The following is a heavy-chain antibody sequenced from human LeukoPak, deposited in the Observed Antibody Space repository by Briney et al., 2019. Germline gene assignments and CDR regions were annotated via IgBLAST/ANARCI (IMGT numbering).Heavy chain of an antibody. J-gene: IGHJ5*02. CDR1: GGSISSYY. Sequence: SETLSLTCTVSGGSISSYYWSWIRQSPGKGLECIGYIHYTGSTNYNPSLKSRVTISVETSKNQFSLKLKSVTAADTAGYYCARGGYYGSGNDFRFDPWGQGTLVTVSS. D-gene: IGHD3-10*01. CDR2: IHYTGST. V-gene: IGHV4-59*01. CDR3: ARGGYYGSGNDFRFDP.